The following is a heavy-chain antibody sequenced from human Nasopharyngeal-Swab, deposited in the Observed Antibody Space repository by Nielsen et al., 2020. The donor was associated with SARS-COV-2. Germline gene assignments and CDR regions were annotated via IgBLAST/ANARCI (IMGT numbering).Heavy chain of an antibody. CDR1: GYTFTSYY. CDR2: INPSGGST. D-gene: IGHD4/OR15-4a*01. V-gene: IGHV1-46*01. Sequence: ASVKVSCKASGYTFTSYYMHWVRQAPGQGLEWMGIINPSGGSTSYAQKFQGRVTMTRDTSTSTVYMKRSSLRSEDTAVYYCARDISKTMVKAYYYYGMDVWGQGTTVTVSS. CDR3: ARDISKTMVKAYYYYGMDV. J-gene: IGHJ6*02.